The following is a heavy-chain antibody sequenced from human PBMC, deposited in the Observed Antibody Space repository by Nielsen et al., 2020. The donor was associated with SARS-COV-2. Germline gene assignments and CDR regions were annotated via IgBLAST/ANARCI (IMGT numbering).Heavy chain of an antibody. CDR2: IKQDGSEK. D-gene: IGHD3-3*01. V-gene: IGHV3-7*03. Sequence: VRQAPGKGLEWVANIKQDGSEKYYVDSVKGRFTISRDNAKNSLYLQMNSLRAEDTAVYYCARDLTEVLRLLEWSTYYYYYYMDVWGKGTTVTVSS. CDR3: ARDLTEVLRLLEWSTYYYYYYMDV. J-gene: IGHJ6*03.